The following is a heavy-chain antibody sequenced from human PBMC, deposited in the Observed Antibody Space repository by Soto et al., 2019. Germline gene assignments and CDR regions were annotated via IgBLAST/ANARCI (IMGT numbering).Heavy chain of an antibody. CDR3: VHSSLTGRYYFDY. Sequence: QVQLQESGPGLVKPSGTLSLTCAVSGGSISSSNWWSWVRQPPGKGLEWIGEIYHSGSTNYNPSLKSRVTLSVDKSKNQFSLKLSSVTAADTAVYYCVHSSLTGRYYFDYWGQGTLVTVSS. CDR1: GGSISSSNW. D-gene: IGHD3-22*01. V-gene: IGHV4-4*02. CDR2: IYHSGST. J-gene: IGHJ4*02.